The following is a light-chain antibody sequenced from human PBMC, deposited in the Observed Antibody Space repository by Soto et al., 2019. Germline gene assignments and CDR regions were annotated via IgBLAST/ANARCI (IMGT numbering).Light chain of an antibody. J-gene: IGLJ1*01. CDR2: DVS. Sequence: QSVLTQPRSVSGSPGQSVTISCIGTSSDVGIYNYVSWYQHHPGKAPKLMIYDVSKRPSGVPDRFSGSKSGNTASLTISGLQADDEADYYCCSYAGRYIYVFGTGTKLTVL. CDR1: SSDVGIYNY. V-gene: IGLV2-11*01. CDR3: CSYAGRYIYV.